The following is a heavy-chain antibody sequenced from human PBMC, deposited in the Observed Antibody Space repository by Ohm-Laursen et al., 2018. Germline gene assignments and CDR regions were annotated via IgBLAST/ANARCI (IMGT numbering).Heavy chain of an antibody. D-gene: IGHD6-13*01. Sequence: ASVKVSCKASGYTFTGYYMHWVRQAPGQGLEWMGWINPNSGGTNYAQKFQGRVTMTRDTSISTAYMELSSLRSEDTAVYYCARSIAAAGHYYYYYGMDVWGQGTTVTVSS. V-gene: IGHV1-2*02. CDR2: INPNSGGT. J-gene: IGHJ6*02. CDR1: GYTFTGYY. CDR3: ARSIAAAGHYYYYYGMDV.